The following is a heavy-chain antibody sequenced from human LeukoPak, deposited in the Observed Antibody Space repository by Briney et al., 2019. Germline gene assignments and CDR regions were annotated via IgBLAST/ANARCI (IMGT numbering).Heavy chain of an antibody. V-gene: IGHV3-30*02. CDR3: ATEMATNPAFDY. CDR2: IHYDGRNQ. CDR1: GFTFSIYG. D-gene: IGHD5-24*01. J-gene: IGHJ4*02. Sequence: GRTLSLSRAASGFTFSIYGMHWVPDAPGKGPESVVFIHYDGRNQHYAESVRGRFTISRDNGKNTLYLQMNSLRAEGTAVYYCATEMATNPAFDYWGQGTLVTVSS.